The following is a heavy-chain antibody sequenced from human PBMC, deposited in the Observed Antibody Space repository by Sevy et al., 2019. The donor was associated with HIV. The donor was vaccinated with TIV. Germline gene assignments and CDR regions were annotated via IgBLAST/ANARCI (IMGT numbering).Heavy chain of an antibody. CDR3: ARNTYYYDTTGFGAFDI. CDR2: INWSGSNT. J-gene: IGHJ3*02. V-gene: IGHV3-20*04. CDR1: GFTLDDYD. D-gene: IGHD3-22*01. Sequence: GGSLRLSCAASGFTLDDYDMSWVRQAPGKGLEWVSGINWSGSNTGYAYSVKGRFTISRDSAKTSLYLQMNSLRTEDTALYYCARNTYYYDTTGFGAFDIWGQGSMVTVSS.